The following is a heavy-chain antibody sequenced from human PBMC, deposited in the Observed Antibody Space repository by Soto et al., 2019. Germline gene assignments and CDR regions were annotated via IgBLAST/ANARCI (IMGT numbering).Heavy chain of an antibody. CDR1: GFTFNYYW. CDR2: IHSDGSTT. CDR3: VRGDKGGFDL. D-gene: IGHD2-21*02. Sequence: EVQLVESEGGLVQRGGSLRLSCAASGFTFNYYWMDWVHQAPGQGLVWVSHIHSDGSTTTYADSVKGRFTISRDNAKNTLYLQMNSLRAEDTAVYYCVRGDKGGFDLWGQGTTVTVSS. V-gene: IGHV3-74*01. J-gene: IGHJ3*01.